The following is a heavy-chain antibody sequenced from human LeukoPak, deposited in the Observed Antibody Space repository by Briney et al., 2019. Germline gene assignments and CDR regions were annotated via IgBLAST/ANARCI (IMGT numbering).Heavy chain of an antibody. CDR3: PRRRVGALDY. V-gene: IGHV4-59*08. J-gene: IGHJ4*02. CDR1: GGSISSYY. Sequence: SESLSLTCTVPGGSISSYYWSWIRQRLGKGLEWIGYIYYSGSTNYTPSLKSRVTISVDTSKKQFSLMLSSVTAADTAVYYCPRRRVGALDYWGQGTLVTVSS. D-gene: IGHD1-26*01. CDR2: IYYSGST.